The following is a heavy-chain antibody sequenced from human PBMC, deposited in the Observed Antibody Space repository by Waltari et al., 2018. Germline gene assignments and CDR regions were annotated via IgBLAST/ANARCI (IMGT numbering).Heavy chain of an antibody. CDR1: GGSFSGYY. Sequence: QVQLQQWGAGLLKPSETLSLTCAVYGGSFSGYYWSWIRQPPGKGLEWIGEINHSGSTNYNPSLKSRVTISVDTSKNQFSLKLSSVTAADTAVYYCARSGATGDYASIYYYYYGMDVWGQGTTVTVSS. J-gene: IGHJ6*02. D-gene: IGHD4-17*01. CDR3: ARSGATGDYASIYYYYYGMDV. CDR2: INHSGST. V-gene: IGHV4-34*01.